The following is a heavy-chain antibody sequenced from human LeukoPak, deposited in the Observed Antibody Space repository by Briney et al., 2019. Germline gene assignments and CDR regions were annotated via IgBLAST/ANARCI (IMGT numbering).Heavy chain of an antibody. D-gene: IGHD1-1*01. CDR3: ARHFSYNWFGY. J-gene: IGHJ4*02. CDR2: FNPSNSDT. V-gene: IGHV5-51*01. CDR1: GYSFPNYW. Sequence: GESLKISCKASGYSFPNYWSAWGRQMPGKGLEWLGIFNPSNSDTRYSPSFQALVTFSADNSISPASVQWSSLRASDTAMYYCARHFSYNWFGYWGQGTKVTVSS.